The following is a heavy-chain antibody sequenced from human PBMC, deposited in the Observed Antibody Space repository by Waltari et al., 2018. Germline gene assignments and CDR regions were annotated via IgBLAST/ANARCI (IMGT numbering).Heavy chain of an antibody. CDR1: GGSISSYY. CDR2: IYTSGST. Sequence: QVQLQESGPGLVKPSETLSLTCTVSGGSISSYYWSWIRQPAGKGLEWIGRIYTSGSTNSTPSLKSRATMSVDTPKNQFSLKLSSVTAADTAVYYCARSLRPGRGSYYGVYYYYGMDVWGQGTTVTVSS. CDR3: ARSLRPGRGSYYGVYYYYGMDV. D-gene: IGHD1-26*01. V-gene: IGHV4-4*07. J-gene: IGHJ6*02.